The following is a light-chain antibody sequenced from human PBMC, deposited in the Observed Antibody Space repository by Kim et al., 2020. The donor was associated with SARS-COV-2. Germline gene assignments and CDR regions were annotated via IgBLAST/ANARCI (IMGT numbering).Light chain of an antibody. V-gene: IGLV3-1*01. CDR2: QDS. CDR3: QAWDSSIWV. J-gene: IGLJ3*02. Sequence: VSPGQTASITCSGDKLGDKYACWYQQKPGQSPVLVIYQDSKRPSGIPERFSGSNSGNTATLTISRTQAMDEADYYCQAWDSSIWVFGGGTKLTVL. CDR1: KLGDKY.